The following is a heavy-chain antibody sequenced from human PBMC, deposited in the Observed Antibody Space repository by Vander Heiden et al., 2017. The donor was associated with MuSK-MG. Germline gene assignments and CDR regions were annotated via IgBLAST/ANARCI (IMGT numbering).Heavy chain of an antibody. Sequence: EVQLLESGGGLVQPGGSLRLSWAASGFNVSSYAMSWVRQAPGKGLEWVSTFSRSGDTYYADSVKGRFTISRDNSKNTLYVQMNRLTVEDTAVYYCAKGNTLMTTVTNNAFDIWGQGTMVTVSS. V-gene: IGHV3-23*01. J-gene: IGHJ3*02. CDR3: AKGNTLMTTVTNNAFDI. CDR2: FSRSGDT. D-gene: IGHD4-17*01. CDR1: GFNVSSYA.